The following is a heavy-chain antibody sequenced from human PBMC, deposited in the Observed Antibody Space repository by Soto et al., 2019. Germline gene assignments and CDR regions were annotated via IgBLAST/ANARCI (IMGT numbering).Heavy chain of an antibody. D-gene: IGHD4-17*01. J-gene: IGHJ3*02. CDR1: GFTFSSYG. Sequence: PGGSLRLSCAASGFTFSSYGMHWVRQAPGKGLEWVAVIWYDGSNKYYADSVKGRFTISRDNSKNTLYLQMNSLRAEDTVVFYCASRVLDYGDYGDAFDIWGQGTMVTVSS. CDR3: ASRVLDYGDYGDAFDI. CDR2: IWYDGSNK. V-gene: IGHV3-33*01.